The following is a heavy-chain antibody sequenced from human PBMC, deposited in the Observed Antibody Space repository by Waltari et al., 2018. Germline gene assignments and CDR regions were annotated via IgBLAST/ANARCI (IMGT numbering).Heavy chain of an antibody. CDR3: ARDGTSRDPDFDY. D-gene: IGHD1-26*01. CDR2: INPLSGDT. J-gene: IGHJ4*02. V-gene: IGHV1-2*02. CDR1: GFPFTDFY. Sequence: QVQLVQSGAEVKKPGASVKVSCKASGFPFTDFYMYWVRRAPGQGLEWVGWINPLSGDTDSAQKFQGRITLTRDTSTSTLYMDLNSLRSDDTAVYYCARDGTSRDPDFDYWGQGTLVTVSS.